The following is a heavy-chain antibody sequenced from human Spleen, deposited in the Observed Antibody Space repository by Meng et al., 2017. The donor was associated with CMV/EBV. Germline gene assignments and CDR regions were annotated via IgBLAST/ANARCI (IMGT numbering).Heavy chain of an antibody. D-gene: IGHD5-12*01. CDR3: ASHSGYDLANYYYYAMDV. Sequence: GSLRLSCAVYGGSFSGYYWSWIRQPPGKGLEWIGEINHSGSTNYNPSLKSRVIISVDTSKNQFSLKLTSVTAADTAVYYCASHSGYDLANYYYYAMDVWGQGTTVTVSS. CDR1: GGSFSGYY. V-gene: IGHV4-34*01. J-gene: IGHJ6*02. CDR2: INHSGST.